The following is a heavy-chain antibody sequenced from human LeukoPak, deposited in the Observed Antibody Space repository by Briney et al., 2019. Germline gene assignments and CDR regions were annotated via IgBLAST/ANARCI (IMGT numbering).Heavy chain of an antibody. Sequence: GESLKISCAASGFTFSSYWIHWVRQVPGKGLVWVSHINSDGSSATYADSVKGRLTISRDNAKNTVYLQMNSLRAEDTAVYYCARGGVGCFDYWGQGALVTVSS. CDR3: ARGGVGCFDY. V-gene: IGHV3-74*01. D-gene: IGHD6-19*01. CDR1: GFTFSSYW. CDR2: INSDGSSA. J-gene: IGHJ4*02.